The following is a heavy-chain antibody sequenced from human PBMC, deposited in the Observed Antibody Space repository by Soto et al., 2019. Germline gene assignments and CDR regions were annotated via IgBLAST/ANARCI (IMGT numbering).Heavy chain of an antibody. J-gene: IGHJ4*02. CDR3: ASVATARRAYFAS. CDR1: GFAFSDYS. V-gene: IGHV3-33*01. D-gene: IGHD5-12*01. CDR2: IWYDGSNE. Sequence: QVQLLESGGGVVQPGKSLRLSCTASGFAFSDYSMHWVRQAPGKGLEWVALIWYDGSNEYYADSVKGRFTISRDNSKKTVYLQMYSLRAEDTSVFARASVATARRAYFASWGQGTLVTVSS.